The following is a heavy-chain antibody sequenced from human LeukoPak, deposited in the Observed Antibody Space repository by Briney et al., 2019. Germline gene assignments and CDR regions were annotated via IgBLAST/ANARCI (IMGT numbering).Heavy chain of an antibody. Sequence: MSSETLSLTCTISGGSISSSSYYWGWIRQPPGKGLEWIGSIYYSGSTYYNPSLKSRVTISVDTSKNQFSLKLSSVTAADTAVYYCARGGWNNYWGQGTLVTVSS. V-gene: IGHV4-39*07. CDR3: ARGGWNNY. D-gene: IGHD3-22*01. J-gene: IGHJ4*02. CDR2: IYYSGST. CDR1: GGSISSSSYY.